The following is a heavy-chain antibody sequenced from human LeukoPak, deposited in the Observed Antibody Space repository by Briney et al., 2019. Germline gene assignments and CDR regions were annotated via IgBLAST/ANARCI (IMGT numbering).Heavy chain of an antibody. J-gene: IGHJ4*02. V-gene: IGHV3-21*05. CDR1: GFTFSSYT. CDR2: ISSSSSYI. D-gene: IGHD6-6*01. Sequence: PGGPLRLSCAASGFTFSSYTMNWVRQAPGKGLEWVSYISSSSSYIYYADSVKGRFTISRDNAKNSLYLQMNSLRAEDTAVYYCARESPSIAARQPPDYWGQGTLITVSS. CDR3: ARESPSIAARQPPDY.